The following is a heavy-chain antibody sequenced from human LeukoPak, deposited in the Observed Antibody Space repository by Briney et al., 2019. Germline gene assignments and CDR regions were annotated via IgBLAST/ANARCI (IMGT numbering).Heavy chain of an antibody. D-gene: IGHD3-10*01. V-gene: IGHV1-18*01. CDR1: GYSFTSSG. J-gene: IGHJ3*02. CDR2: TSAYTGNT. Sequence: GASVKVSCKASGYSFTSSGSTWVRQAPGQGLEWMGWTSAYTGNTNYAQKLQGRVTMTTVTSTTTAYMELRSLISDDTAVYYCARIYFGSGSFAFDIWGQGTMVTVSS. CDR3: ARIYFGSGSFAFDI.